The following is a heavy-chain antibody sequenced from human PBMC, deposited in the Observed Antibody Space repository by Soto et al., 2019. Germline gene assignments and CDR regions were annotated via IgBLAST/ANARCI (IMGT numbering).Heavy chain of an antibody. D-gene: IGHD6-19*01. CDR2: INSDGSST. J-gene: IGHJ5*02. V-gene: IGHV3-74*01. Sequence: GGSLRLSCAASGFTFSSYWMHWVRQAPGKGLVWVSRINSDGSSTSYADSVKGRFTISRDNAKNTLYLQMNSLRAEDTAVYYCAMTGYSSGWYPFDPWGQGTLVTVS. CDR3: AMTGYSSGWYPFDP. CDR1: GFTFSSYW.